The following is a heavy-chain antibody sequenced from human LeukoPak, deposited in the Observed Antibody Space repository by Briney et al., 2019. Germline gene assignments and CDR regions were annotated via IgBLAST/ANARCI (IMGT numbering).Heavy chain of an antibody. CDR2: IDQGGSVR. CDR3: ARDPESSSFDL. V-gene: IGHV3-7*01. J-gene: IGHJ4*02. Sequence: PGGSLRLSCAASGFSFSSYWMSWVRQTPEKGLESVANIDQGGSVRNYMDSLKGRCTISRDNVKKSLYLEINSLRADDTAVYYCARDPESSSFDLWGRGALVTVSS. D-gene: IGHD6-13*01. CDR1: GFSFSSYW.